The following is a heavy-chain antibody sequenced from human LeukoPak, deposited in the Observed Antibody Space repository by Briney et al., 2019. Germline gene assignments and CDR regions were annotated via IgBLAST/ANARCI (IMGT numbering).Heavy chain of an antibody. V-gene: IGHV1-8*03. CDR1: GYTFTSYD. J-gene: IGHJ6*03. D-gene: IGHD3-3*01. CDR3: ARVASFTGSYDFWSGYLYYYYYMDV. CDR2: MNPNSGNT. Sequence: ASVKVSCEASGYTFTSYDINWVRQATGQGLEWMGWMNPNSGNTGYAQKFQGRVTITRNTSISTAYMELSSLRSEDTAVYYCARVASFTGSYDFWSGYLYYYYYMDVWGKGTTVTVSS.